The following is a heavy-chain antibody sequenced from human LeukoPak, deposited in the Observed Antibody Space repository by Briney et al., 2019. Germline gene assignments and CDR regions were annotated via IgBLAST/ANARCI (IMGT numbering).Heavy chain of an antibody. D-gene: IGHD3-10*01. V-gene: IGHV4-39*01. CDR3: ARRVRVRGVMRGFDDY. CDR2: IYYSGST. J-gene: IGHJ4*02. CDR1: GASISSSSYY. Sequence: PSETLSLTCTVSGASISSSSYYWGWIRQPPGKGLEWIGSIYYSGSTYYNPSLKSRVTISADTSKNQFSLKLSSVTAADTAVYYCARRVRVRGVMRGFDDYWGQGTLVTVSS.